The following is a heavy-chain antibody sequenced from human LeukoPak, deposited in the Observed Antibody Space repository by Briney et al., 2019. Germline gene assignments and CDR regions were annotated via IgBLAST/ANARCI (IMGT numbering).Heavy chain of an antibody. J-gene: IGHJ4*02. CDR1: GFTFNNYW. CDR3: AKPTDY. V-gene: IGHV3-7*02. CDR2: IKEDGSET. Sequence: PGGSLRLSCAASGFTFNNYWMTWVRQAPGKGLEWVANIKEDGSETYYVDSVKGRFTISGDNAKNSLFLQMNSLRAEDTAVYYCAKPTDYWGQGTLVTVSS.